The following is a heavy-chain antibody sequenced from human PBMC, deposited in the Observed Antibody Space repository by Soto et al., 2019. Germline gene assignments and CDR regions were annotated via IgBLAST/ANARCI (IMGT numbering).Heavy chain of an antibody. J-gene: IGHJ3*02. Sequence: GGSLRLSCAASGFTVSSNYMSWVRQAPGKGLEWVSVIYSGGSTYYADSVKGRFTISRHNSKNTLYLQMNSLRAEDTAVYYCAREKGGRDDAFDIWGQGTMVTVSS. CDR2: IYSGGST. CDR3: AREKGGRDDAFDI. V-gene: IGHV3-53*04. CDR1: GFTVSSNY. D-gene: IGHD1-26*01.